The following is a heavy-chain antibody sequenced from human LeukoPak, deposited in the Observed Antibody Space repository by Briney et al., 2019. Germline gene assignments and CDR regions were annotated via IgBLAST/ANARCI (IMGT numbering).Heavy chain of an antibody. CDR2: ISKTSSHI. V-gene: IGHV3-11*01. D-gene: IGHD5-12*01. Sequence: GGSLRLSCAASGFTFSDHYMSWIRQAPGKGLEWVSYISKTSSHIYYADSVKGRFTISRDNAKNSLYLQMNSLKAEDTAVYYCAAGNDSGYDTGDQYYFDYWGQGTLVTVSS. CDR3: AAGNDSGYDTGDQYYFDY. CDR1: GFTFSDHY. J-gene: IGHJ4*02.